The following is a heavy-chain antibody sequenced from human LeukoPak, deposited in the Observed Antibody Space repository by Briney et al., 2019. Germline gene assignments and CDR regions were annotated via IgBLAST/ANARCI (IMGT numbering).Heavy chain of an antibody. V-gene: IGHV5-10-1*01. Sequence: GESLKISCKGSGYSFTNYWISWVRQMPGKGLEWMGRIDPSDSYTNYSPSFQGHVTISADKSISTAYLQWSSLKASDTAMFYCAIHQVGSSYFDYWGQGTLVTVSS. D-gene: IGHD6-6*01. CDR2: IDPSDSYT. J-gene: IGHJ4*02. CDR1: GYSFTNYW. CDR3: AIHQVGSSYFDY.